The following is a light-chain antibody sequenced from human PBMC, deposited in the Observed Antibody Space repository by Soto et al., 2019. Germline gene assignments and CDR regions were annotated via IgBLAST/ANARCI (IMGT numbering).Light chain of an antibody. CDR1: SSDVGIYTH. J-gene: IGLJ1*01. Sequence: QSVLTQPASVSGSAGQSITISCTGTSSDVGIYTHVSWYQQHPGRAPKLIIYGVSNRPSGVSNRFSGSKSGNTASLTISGLQAADEADYYCNSYTSSYTYVFGTGTKVTVL. V-gene: IGLV2-14*01. CDR3: NSYTSSYTYV. CDR2: GVS.